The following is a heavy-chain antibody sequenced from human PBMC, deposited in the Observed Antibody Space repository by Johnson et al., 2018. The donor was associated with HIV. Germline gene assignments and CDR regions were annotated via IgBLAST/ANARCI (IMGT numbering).Heavy chain of an antibody. CDR2: IGTAGDT. CDR3: AREWGEGAFDI. V-gene: IGHV3-13*01. CDR1: GFTFSSYD. Sequence: VQLVESGGGLVQPGWSLRLSCAASGFTFSSYDMHWVRQATGKGLEWVSAIGTAGDTYYPGSVKGRFTISRENAKNSLYLQMNSVRAEDTAVYYCAREWGEGAFDIWGQGTMVTVSS. J-gene: IGHJ3*02. D-gene: IGHD3-16*01.